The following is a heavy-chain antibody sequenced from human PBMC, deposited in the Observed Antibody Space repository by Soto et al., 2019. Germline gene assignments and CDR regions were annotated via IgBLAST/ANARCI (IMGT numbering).Heavy chain of an antibody. D-gene: IGHD3-3*01. V-gene: IGHV3-15*01. CDR3: TTSFLGYYYYYIDV. CDR2: IKSKTDGGAT. CDR1: GCAFSNAW. Sequence: PGSALPPSSPASGCAFSNAWMRWVRRAPGQGPEWVGRIKSKTDGGATDYAAPVKGRFTISRDDSKNTLYLQMNSLKTGDTAVYYCTTSFLGYYYYYIDVWGKGTTVTVSS. J-gene: IGHJ6*03.